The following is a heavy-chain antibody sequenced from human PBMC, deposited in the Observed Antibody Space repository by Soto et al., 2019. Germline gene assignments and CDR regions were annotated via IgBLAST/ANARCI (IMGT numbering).Heavy chain of an antibody. V-gene: IGHV1-2*04. CDR2: INPNSGGT. CDR3: ARGDMIVVVPAATITGMDV. CDR1: GYTFTGYY. J-gene: IGHJ6*02. D-gene: IGHD2-2*01. Sequence: GESLKISCKGSGYTFTGYYMHWVRQAPGQGLEWMGWINPNSGGTNYAQKFQGWVTMTRDTSISTAYMELSRLRSDDTAVYYCARGDMIVVVPAATITGMDVWGQGTTVTVSS.